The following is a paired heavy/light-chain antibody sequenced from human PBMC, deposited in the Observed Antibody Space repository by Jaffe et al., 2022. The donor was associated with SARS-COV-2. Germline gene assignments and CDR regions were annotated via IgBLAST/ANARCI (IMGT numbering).Heavy chain of an antibody. D-gene: IGHD2-2*01. CDR3: ARDVYQLRHYYYGMDV. Sequence: EVQLVESGGGLVQPGGSLRLSCAASGFTFSTFWMTWVRQAPGKGLEWVANINQDGSEKYYVDSVKGRFTISRDNAKNSLYLQMNSLRAEDTAVFFCARDVYQLRHYYYGMDVWGQGTTVTVSS. J-gene: IGHJ6*02. V-gene: IGHV3-7*01. CDR2: INQDGSEK. CDR1: GFTFSTFW.
Light chain of an antibody. CDR3: QQANSLPPLT. Sequence: DIQMTQSPSSVSASVGDRVTITCRASQNVNKWLAWYQQKPGKAPKLLIYTASTLQTGVPSRFSGSGSGTDFTLTISSLQPEDSATYYCQQANSLPPLTFGGGTKVEI. CDR1: QNVNKW. J-gene: IGKJ4*01. CDR2: TAS. V-gene: IGKV1-12*01.